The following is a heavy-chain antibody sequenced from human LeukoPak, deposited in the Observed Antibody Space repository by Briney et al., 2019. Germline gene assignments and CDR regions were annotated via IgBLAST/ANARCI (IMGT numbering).Heavy chain of an antibody. Sequence: GGSLRLSCAASGLTSSSYAMSWVRQAPGKGLEWVSAISGSGGSTYYADSVKGRFTISRDNSKNTLYLQMNSLRAEDTAVYYCAKLDVGSTTVGDYWGQGTLVTVSS. D-gene: IGHD4-23*01. CDR3: AKLDVGSTTVGDY. CDR1: GLTSSSYA. CDR2: ISGSGGST. V-gene: IGHV3-23*01. J-gene: IGHJ4*02.